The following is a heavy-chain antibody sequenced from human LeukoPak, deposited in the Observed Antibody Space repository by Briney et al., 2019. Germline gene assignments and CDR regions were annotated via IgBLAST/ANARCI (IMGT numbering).Heavy chain of an antibody. D-gene: IGHD1-1*01. CDR1: GFTFNNYW. CDR2: INNDGSSA. V-gene: IGHV3-74*01. Sequence: GGSLRLSCAASGFTFNNYWIHWVRHVPGKGLVWVSRINNDGSSASYVDSVKGRFTISRDNAKNTLFSQMNSLRAEDTAVYYCARRGTGHGMDVWGQGTTVIVSS. J-gene: IGHJ6*02. CDR3: ARRGTGHGMDV.